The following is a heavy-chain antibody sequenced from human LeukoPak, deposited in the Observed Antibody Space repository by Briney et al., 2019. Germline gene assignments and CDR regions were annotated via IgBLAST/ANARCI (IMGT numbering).Heavy chain of an antibody. Sequence: GGSLRLSCAASGFTFSSYAMSWVRQAPGKGLEWVSGISGSGGSTYYADSVKGRFTISRDNSKNTLYLQMNSLRAEDTAVYYCAKDLRGTPDSSSLNYWGQGTLVTVSS. D-gene: IGHD6-13*01. CDR1: GFTFSSYA. CDR2: ISGSGGST. V-gene: IGHV3-23*01. CDR3: AKDLRGTPDSSSLNY. J-gene: IGHJ4*02.